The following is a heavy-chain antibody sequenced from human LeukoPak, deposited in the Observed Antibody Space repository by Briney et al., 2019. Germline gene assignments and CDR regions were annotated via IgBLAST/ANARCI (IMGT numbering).Heavy chain of an antibody. CDR2: IYYSGST. CDR3: ARRDGSGWYY. Sequence: SETLSLTCTVSGGSISSYYWSWIRQPPGKGLEWIGYIYYSGSTNYNPSLKSRVTISVDTSKNQFSLKLSSVTAEDTAVYYCARRDGSGWYYWGQGTLVTVSS. D-gene: IGHD6-19*01. CDR1: GGSISSYY. V-gene: IGHV4-59*01. J-gene: IGHJ4*02.